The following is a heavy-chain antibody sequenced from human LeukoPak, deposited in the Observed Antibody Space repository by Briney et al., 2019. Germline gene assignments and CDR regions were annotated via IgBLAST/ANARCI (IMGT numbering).Heavy chain of an antibody. CDR1: GGSISSHY. Sequence: PSETLSLTCTVSGGSISSHYWSWIRQPPGKGLEWIGYIYYSGSTNYTNYNPSLKSRVTISVDTSKNQFSLRLSSVTAADTAVYYCAREGIVRTYDQWGQGTLVTVSS. CDR2: IYYSGSTNYT. D-gene: IGHD2/OR15-2a*01. V-gene: IGHV4-59*11. CDR3: AREGIVRTYDQ. J-gene: IGHJ4*02.